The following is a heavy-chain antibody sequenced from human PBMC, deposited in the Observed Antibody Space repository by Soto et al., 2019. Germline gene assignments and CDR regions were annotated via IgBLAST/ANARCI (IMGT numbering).Heavy chain of an antibody. V-gene: IGHV1-24*01. CDR2: SDREDGET. CDR3: TRGNWFDP. CDR1: GSVLTELS. Sequence: QVRLIQSGTEVKKPGASVKVSCSLSGSVLTELSLHWVRQAPGKGLEWMGCSDREDGETFYAQKFEGRLTITDDTSTNTAYMELRSLGSEDTAVYYCTRGNWFDPWGQGTLVAVSS. J-gene: IGHJ5*02.